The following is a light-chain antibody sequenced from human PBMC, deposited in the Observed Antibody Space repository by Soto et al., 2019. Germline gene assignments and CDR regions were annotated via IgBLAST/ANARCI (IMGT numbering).Light chain of an antibody. J-gene: IGLJ1*01. CDR3: CSYAGGSTYV. CDR1: SSDVGHYNF. V-gene: IGLV2-23*02. Sequence: QSALTQPASVSGSPGQSITISCTGTSSDVGHYNFVSWYQQYPGKAPKVMIYEVYERPSGVSDRVSGSKSGSTASLTISGLQVEDEADYYCCSYAGGSTYVFGTGTKVTVL. CDR2: EVY.